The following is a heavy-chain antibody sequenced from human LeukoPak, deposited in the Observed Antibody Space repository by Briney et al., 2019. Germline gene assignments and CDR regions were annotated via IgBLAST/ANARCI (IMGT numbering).Heavy chain of an antibody. CDR2: TYYRSKWYN. V-gene: IGHV6-1*01. CDR3: ARVGCSGGSCYSYYYYGMDV. J-gene: IGHJ6*02. CDR1: GDIVSSNSAA. Sequence: SQTLSLTCAISGDIVSSNSAAWNWIRQSPSRGLEWLVRTYYRSKWYNDYAVSVKSRVTINPDTSKNQFSLQLNSVTPEDTAVYYCARVGCSGGSCYSYYYYGMDVWGQGTTVTVSS. D-gene: IGHD2-15*01.